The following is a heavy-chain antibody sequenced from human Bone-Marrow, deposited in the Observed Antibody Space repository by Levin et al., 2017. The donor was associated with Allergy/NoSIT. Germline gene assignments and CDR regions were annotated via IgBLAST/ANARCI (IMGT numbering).Heavy chain of an antibody. J-gene: IGHJ4*02. Sequence: PGGSLRLSCAASGFTFSSHAMSWVRQAPGKGLEWVSGLTGSGGATYYADSVKGRFTISRDNSKNMLFLQMNNLRAEDTAVYYCAKTYDSSGYYYEGFDYWGQGTLVTVSS. V-gene: IGHV3-23*01. CDR3: AKTYDSSGYYYEGFDY. D-gene: IGHD3-22*01. CDR2: LTGSGGAT. CDR1: GFTFSSHA.